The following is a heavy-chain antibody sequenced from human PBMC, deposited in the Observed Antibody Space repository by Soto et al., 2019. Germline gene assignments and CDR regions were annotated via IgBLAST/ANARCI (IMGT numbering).Heavy chain of an antibody. V-gene: IGHV4-30-4*01. CDR3: ARMYCSGGSCYGLDSFDY. J-gene: IGHJ3*01. CDR1: GGSISSGDYY. D-gene: IGHD2-15*01. Sequence: SETLSLTCTVSGGSISSGDYYWSWIRQPPGKGLEWIGYTYYSGSTYYNPSLKSRVTISVDTSKNQFSLKLSSVTAADTAVYYCARMYCSGGSCYGLDSFDYWGQVPMVTV. CDR2: TYYSGST.